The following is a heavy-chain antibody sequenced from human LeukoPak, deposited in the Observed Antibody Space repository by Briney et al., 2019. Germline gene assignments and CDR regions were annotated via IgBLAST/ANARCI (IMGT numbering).Heavy chain of an antibody. J-gene: IGHJ4*02. D-gene: IGHD3-3*01. CDR2: ISSSSSTI. V-gene: IGHV3-48*01. Sequence: PGGSLRLSCAASGFTFSSYSMNWVRQAPGKGLEWVSYISSSSSTIYYADSVKGRFTISRDNAKNSLYLQMNSLRAEDTAVYYCTNVGFLEWLLPDYWGQGTLVTVSS. CDR1: GFTFSSYS. CDR3: TNVGFLEWLLPDY.